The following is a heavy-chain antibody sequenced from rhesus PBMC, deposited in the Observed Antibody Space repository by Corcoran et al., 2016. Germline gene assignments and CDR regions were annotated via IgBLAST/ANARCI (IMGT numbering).Heavy chain of an antibody. V-gene: IGHV4-65*01. J-gene: IGHJ4*01. CDR3: ARAYEDDYGYYYTGTFDY. D-gene: IGHD3-9*01. CDR1: GGSVSSSNW. Sequence: QVQLQESGPGLVKPSETLSLTCAVSGGSVSSSNWWSWIRQPPGKGLEWIGDISGSSGSTYYNPPPKSRVTISTDTSKNQFSLKLSSVTAADTAVYYCARAYEDDYGYYYTGTFDYWGQGVLVTVSS. CDR2: ISGSSGST.